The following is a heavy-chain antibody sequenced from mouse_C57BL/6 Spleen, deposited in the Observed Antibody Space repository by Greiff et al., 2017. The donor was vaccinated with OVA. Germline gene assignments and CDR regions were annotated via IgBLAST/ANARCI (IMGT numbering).Heavy chain of an antibody. CDR1: GYTFTSYW. CDR2: IDPSDSET. CDR3: ALYYGNYNAMDY. Sequence: VQLQQPGAELVRPGSSVKLSCKASGYTFTSYWMHWVKQRPIQGLEWIGNIDPSDSETHYNQKFKDKATLTVDKSSSTAYMQLSSLTSEDSAVYYCALYYGNYNAMDYRGQGTSVTVSS. D-gene: IGHD2-1*01. J-gene: IGHJ4*01. V-gene: IGHV1-52*01.